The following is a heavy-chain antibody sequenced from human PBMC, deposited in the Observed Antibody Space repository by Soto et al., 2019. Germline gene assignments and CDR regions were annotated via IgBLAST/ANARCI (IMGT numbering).Heavy chain of an antibody. J-gene: IGHJ3*02. CDR3: ATWHLREHAYDI. CDR1: GFTFSSYA. CDR2: ISGSGGST. V-gene: IGHV3-23*01. D-gene: IGHD3-10*01. Sequence: PGGSLRLSCAASGFTFSSYAMSWVRQAPGKGLEWVSAISGSGGSTYYADSVKGRFTISRDNSRTTVYLQMNSLRPDDTAVYSCATWHLREHAYDIWGQGTMVTVSS.